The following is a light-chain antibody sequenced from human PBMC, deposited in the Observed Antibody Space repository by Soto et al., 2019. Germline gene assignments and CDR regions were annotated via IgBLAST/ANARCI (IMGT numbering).Light chain of an antibody. CDR3: ATWDDSMNGRV. CDR2: RND. J-gene: IGLJ2*01. Sequence: QSVLTQPPSASGTPGQRVTISCSGSSSNIGTNYLYWYQQLPGTTPKLLIYRNDHRPSGVPDRFSGSKSDTSASLAISGLRSEDEADYYCATWDDSMNGRVFGGGTKLTVL. V-gene: IGLV1-47*01. CDR1: SSNIGTNY.